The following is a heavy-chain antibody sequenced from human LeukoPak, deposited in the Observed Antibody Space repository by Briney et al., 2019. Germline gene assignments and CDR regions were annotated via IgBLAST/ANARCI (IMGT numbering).Heavy chain of an antibody. CDR3: AKGQTWSGDAFDI. CDR1: GFTFSSYA. J-gene: IGHJ3*02. V-gene: IGHV3-23*01. D-gene: IGHD3-3*01. CDR2: ISGSGGST. Sequence: GGSLRLSCAASGFTFSSYAMSWVRQAPGRGLEWVSAISGSGGSTYYADSVKGRFTISRDNSKNTLYLQMNSLRAEDTAVYYCAKGQTWSGDAFDIWGQGTMITVSS.